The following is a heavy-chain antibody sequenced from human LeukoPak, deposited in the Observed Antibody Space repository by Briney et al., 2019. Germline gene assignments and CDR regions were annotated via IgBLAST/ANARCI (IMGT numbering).Heavy chain of an antibody. J-gene: IGHJ4*02. D-gene: IGHD1-26*01. V-gene: IGHV3-66*01. Sequence: GGSLRLSCAASGFTVSSTYMSWVRQAPGKGLEWVSVIYSGGSTYYADSVKGRFTISRDNSKNTLYLQMNSLRAEDTAVYYCARGPQGKSGSPPYYFDYWGQGTLVTVSS. CDR3: ARGPQGKSGSPPYYFDY. CDR2: IYSGGST. CDR1: GFTVSSTY.